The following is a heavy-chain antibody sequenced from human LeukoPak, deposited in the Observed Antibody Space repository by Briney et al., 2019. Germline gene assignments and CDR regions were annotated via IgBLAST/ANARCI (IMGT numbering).Heavy chain of an antibody. J-gene: IGHJ4*02. CDR1: GGSISSYY. Sequence: PSETLSLTCTVSGGSISSYYWSWIRQPPGKGLEWIGYIYYSGSTNYNPSLKSRVTMSVDTSKNQFSLKLSSVTAADTAVYYCARGGSSWYRNYFDYWGQGTLVTVSS. CDR2: IYYSGST. D-gene: IGHD6-13*01. V-gene: IGHV4-59*01. CDR3: ARGGSSWYRNYFDY.